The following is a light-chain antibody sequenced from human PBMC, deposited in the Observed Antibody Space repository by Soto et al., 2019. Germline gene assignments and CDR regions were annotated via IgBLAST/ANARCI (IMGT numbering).Light chain of an antibody. CDR1: QDI. CDR3: LQDNEYPRT. Sequence: IQMTQSPSSLSASVGDRVTFTCRASQDIYAASTLQSGVPSRFSGSGSGTDFTLTISSLQPEDLATYYCLQDNEYPRTFGPGTKVDIK. V-gene: IGKV1-6*01. CDR2: AAS. J-gene: IGKJ3*01.